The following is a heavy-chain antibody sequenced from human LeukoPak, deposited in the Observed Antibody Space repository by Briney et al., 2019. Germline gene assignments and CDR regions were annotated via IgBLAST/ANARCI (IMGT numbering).Heavy chain of an antibody. CDR1: GFTVSSNY. CDR2: IYSGGST. V-gene: IGHV3-53*01. J-gene: IGHJ4*02. Sequence: PGGSLRLSCAASGFTVSSNYMSWVRQAPGKGLEWVSVIYSGGSTYYADSVKGRFTISRDKSKNTLYLQMNSLRAEDTAVYYCARAGRGLRYFDWLTYDYWGQGTLVTVSS. CDR3: ARAGRGLRYFDWLTYDY. D-gene: IGHD3-9*01.